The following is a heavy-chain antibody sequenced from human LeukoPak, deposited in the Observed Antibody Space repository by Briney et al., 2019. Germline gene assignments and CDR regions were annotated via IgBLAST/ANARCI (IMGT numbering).Heavy chain of an antibody. J-gene: IGHJ5*02. Sequence: SETLSLTCTVSGGSISSSNYYWAWIRQPPGKGFEWIGNTYDSGNTYYNPSLKSRVTISVDKSKNQFSLKLSSVTAADTAVYYCTRAAVAARWFDPWGQGTLVTVSS. V-gene: IGHV4-39*07. CDR1: GGSISSSNYY. CDR2: TYDSGNT. D-gene: IGHD6-19*01. CDR3: TRAAVAARWFDP.